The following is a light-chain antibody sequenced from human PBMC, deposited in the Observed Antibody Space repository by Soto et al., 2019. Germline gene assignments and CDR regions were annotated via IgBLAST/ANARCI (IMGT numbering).Light chain of an antibody. V-gene: IGLV2-14*01. CDR3: SSYTSSRTRV. CDR1: SSDVGGYNY. CDR2: EVS. J-gene: IGLJ1*01. Sequence: QSVLTQPASVSGSPGPSITISCTGTSSDVGGYNYVSWYQQHPGKAPKLMIYEVSNRPSGVSNRFSGSKSGNTSALTISGLQAEVEADYYCSSYTSSRTRVFGTGTQLTV.